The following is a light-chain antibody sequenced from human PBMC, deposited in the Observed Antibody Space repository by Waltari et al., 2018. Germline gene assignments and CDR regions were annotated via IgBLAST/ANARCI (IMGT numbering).Light chain of an antibody. CDR1: QRVTSSS. CDR3: QQYDGEVVT. V-gene: IGKV3-20*01. J-gene: IGKJ4*01. CDR2: GTS. Sequence: EIVLTQSPGTLSLSPGERATLSCRASQRVTSSSLTWYQQKLGQAPRLLIYGTSSRATGIPDRFSGSGSGTDFTLTISRLEPEDFAVYYCQQYDGEVVTFGGGTKVEI.